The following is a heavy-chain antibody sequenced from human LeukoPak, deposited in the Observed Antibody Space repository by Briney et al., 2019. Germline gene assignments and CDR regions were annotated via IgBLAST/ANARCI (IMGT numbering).Heavy chain of an antibody. CDR2: ISSSSYI. D-gene: IGHD5-24*01. CDR3: ARGGDGYAFDI. CDR1: GFTFSSYS. Sequence: GGSLRLSCAASGFTFSSYSMNWVRQAPGKGPEWVSSISSSSYIYYADSVKGRFTISRDNAKNSLYLQMNSLRAEDTAVYYCARGGDGYAFDIWGQGTMVTVSS. J-gene: IGHJ3*02. V-gene: IGHV3-21*01.